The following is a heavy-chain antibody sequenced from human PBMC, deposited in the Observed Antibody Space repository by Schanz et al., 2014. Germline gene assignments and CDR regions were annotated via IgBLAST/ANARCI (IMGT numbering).Heavy chain of an antibody. CDR3: AKGQLLSYYFDY. J-gene: IGHJ4*02. CDR1: GFIFSNYG. CDR2: INQDASEK. D-gene: IGHD2-21*01. Sequence: VQLVESGGGVVQRGGSLRLSCAASGFIFSNYGMHWVRQAPGKGLEWVANINQDASEKYYVDSVKGRFTVSRDNAKNSLFLQMNSLRAEDTAVYYCAKGQLLSYYFDYWGQGTLVTVSS. V-gene: IGHV3-7*03.